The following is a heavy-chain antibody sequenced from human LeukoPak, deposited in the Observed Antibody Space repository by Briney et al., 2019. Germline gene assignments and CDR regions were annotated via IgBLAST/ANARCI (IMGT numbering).Heavy chain of an antibody. Sequence: PSETLSLTCAVYGGSYRGYYGSWTAHPPGKGREGLGEINHRGSTNYNPSLKSRVTISVDTSKNQFSLKLSSVTAADTAVYYCARGLGYCSGGSCLRTYYFDYWGQGTLVTVSS. CDR1: GGSYRGYY. CDR2: INHRGST. J-gene: IGHJ4*02. D-gene: IGHD2-15*01. V-gene: IGHV4-34*01. CDR3: ARGLGYCSGGSCLRTYYFDY.